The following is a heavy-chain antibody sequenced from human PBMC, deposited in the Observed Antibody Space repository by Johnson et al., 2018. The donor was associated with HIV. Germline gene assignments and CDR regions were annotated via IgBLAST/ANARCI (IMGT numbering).Heavy chain of an antibody. CDR1: GFIFNDYY. CDR3: AREPLAHYTFWSAYLHAFDI. J-gene: IGHJ3*02. D-gene: IGHD3-3*01. Sequence: QVQLVESGGGLVKAGGSLRLSCAASGFIFNDYYMSWIRQAPGKGLELLSYISTSGGTLYYADSVKGRLTISRDNSKNTLYLQMSSLRAEDTALYYCAREPLAHYTFWSAYLHAFDIWGQGTMVTVSS. V-gene: IGHV3-11*04. CDR2: ISTSGGTL.